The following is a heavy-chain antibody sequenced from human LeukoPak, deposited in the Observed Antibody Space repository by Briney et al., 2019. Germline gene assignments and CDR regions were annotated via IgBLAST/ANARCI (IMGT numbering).Heavy chain of an antibody. D-gene: IGHD5-18*01. V-gene: IGHV4-34*01. CDR2: SGQSGGA. J-gene: IGHJ4*02. Sequence: PSETLSLTCDVVDGTFTFYYWSWFRQPPEKGLEWIGESGQSGGANYNPSLRNRVIISVEASSNQISPKMTSVTAADTAVYYCARGRGHSYGLWGQGKLVIVSS. CDR1: DGTFTFYY. CDR3: ARGRGHSYGL.